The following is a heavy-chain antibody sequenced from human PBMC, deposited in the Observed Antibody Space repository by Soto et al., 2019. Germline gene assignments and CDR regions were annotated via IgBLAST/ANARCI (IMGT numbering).Heavy chain of an antibody. D-gene: IGHD1-26*01. J-gene: IGHJ4*02. CDR1: DYTFTSYG. CDR2: ISPYNGNT. V-gene: IGHV1-18*01. Sequence: QVQLVQSGAEVKKPGASVKVSCKACDYTFTSYGISWVRQAPGQGLEWMGWISPYNGNTRYAQKLQGRLTMTTDTSTSTAYMELRSLRSDDTAVYYCARDRRVIVGATTTDYWGQGTLVTVSS. CDR3: ARDRRVIVGATTTDY.